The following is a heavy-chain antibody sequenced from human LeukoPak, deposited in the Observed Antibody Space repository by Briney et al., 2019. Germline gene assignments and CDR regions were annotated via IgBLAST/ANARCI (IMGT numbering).Heavy chain of an antibody. J-gene: IGHJ4*02. D-gene: IGHD4-17*01. CDR3: ARDRRRPPTDTVTNGYYFDY. CDR2: INPSGGST. V-gene: IGHV1-46*01. Sequence: ASVKVSCKASGYTFTSYYMHWVRQAPGQGLEWMGIINPSGGSTCYAQKFQGRVTMTRDMSTSTVYMELSSLRSEDTAVYYCARDRRRPPTDTVTNGYYFDYWGQGTLVTVSS. CDR1: GYTFTSYY.